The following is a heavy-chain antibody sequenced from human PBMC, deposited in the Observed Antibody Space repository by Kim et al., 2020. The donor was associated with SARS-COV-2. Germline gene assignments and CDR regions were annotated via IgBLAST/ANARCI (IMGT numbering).Heavy chain of an antibody. D-gene: IGHD2-2*01. Sequence: ASVKVSCKVSGYTLTELSMHWVRQAPGKGLEWMGGFDPEDGETIYAQKFQGRVTMTEATSTDTAYMELSSLRSEDTAVYYCATGIVVVPAAIGDYWGQGTLVTDSA. CDR3: ATGIVVVPAAIGDY. CDR1: GYTLTELS. CDR2: FDPEDGET. V-gene: IGHV1-24*01. J-gene: IGHJ4*02.